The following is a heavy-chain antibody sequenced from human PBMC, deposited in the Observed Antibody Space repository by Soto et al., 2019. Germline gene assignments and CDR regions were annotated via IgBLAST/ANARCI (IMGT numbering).Heavy chain of an antibody. V-gene: IGHV1-18*04. J-gene: IGHJ4*02. D-gene: IGHD1-26*01. Sequence: ASVKVSCKASGYTFTSYGISWVRQAPGQGLEWMGWNSAYNGNTNYAQKLQGRVTMTTDTSTSTAYMELRSLRSDDTAMYYCARDVGATSKPYYFDYWGQGTLVTVSS. CDR1: GYTFTSYG. CDR3: ARDVGATSKPYYFDY. CDR2: NSAYNGNT.